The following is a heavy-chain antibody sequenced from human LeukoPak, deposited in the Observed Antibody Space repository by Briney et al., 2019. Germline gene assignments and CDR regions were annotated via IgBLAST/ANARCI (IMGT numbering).Heavy chain of an antibody. Sequence: GGSLRLSCVVSGFTFSSYPMNWVRQAPGKGLEWVSSIGTINNYIYYADSVTGRFTISRDNAKNSLYPQMNSLRAEDTAVYYCARGYGSSGYYYYYYMDVWGKGTTVTISS. V-gene: IGHV3-21*01. D-gene: IGHD3-22*01. J-gene: IGHJ6*03. CDR1: GFTFSSYP. CDR3: ARGYGSSGYYYYYYMDV. CDR2: IGTINNYI.